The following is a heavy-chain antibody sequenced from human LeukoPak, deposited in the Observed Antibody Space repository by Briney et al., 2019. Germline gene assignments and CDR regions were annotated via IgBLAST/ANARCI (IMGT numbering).Heavy chain of an antibody. CDR1: GYTFTSYG. CDR2: ISAYNGNT. V-gene: IGHV1-18*01. J-gene: IGHJ4*02. D-gene: IGHD2-2*01. Sequence: ASVKVSCKASGYTFTSYGISWVRQAPGQGLEWMGWISAYNGNTNYAQKVQGRVTMTTDTPTSTAYVELRSLRFDDTAVYYCARDRPIGYCSSTSCPPLDYWGQGTLVTVSS. CDR3: ARDRPIGYCSSTSCPPLDY.